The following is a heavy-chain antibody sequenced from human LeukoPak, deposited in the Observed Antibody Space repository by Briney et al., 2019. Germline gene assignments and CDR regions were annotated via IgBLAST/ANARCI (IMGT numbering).Heavy chain of an antibody. Sequence: SETLSLTCTVSGGSISSYYWSWIRQPPGKGLEWIGYIYYSGSTNYNPSLKSRVTISVDTSKNQFSLKLSSVTAADTAVYYCARGQYYYDSSGYSYYLDYWGQGTLVTVSS. CDR1: GGSISSYY. CDR2: IYYSGST. D-gene: IGHD3-22*01. CDR3: ARGQYYYDSSGYSYYLDY. V-gene: IGHV4-59*08. J-gene: IGHJ4*02.